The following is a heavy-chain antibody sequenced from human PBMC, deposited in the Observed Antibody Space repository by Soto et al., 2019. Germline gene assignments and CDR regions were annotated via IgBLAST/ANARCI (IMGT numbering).Heavy chain of an antibody. D-gene: IGHD3-22*01. J-gene: IGHJ5*01. CDR1: GGTFSSYA. V-gene: IGHV1-69*13. CDR2: IIPIFGTA. Sequence: SVKVSCKASGGTFSSYAISWVRQAPGQGLEWMGGIIPIFGTANYAQKFQGRVTITADESTSTAYMELSSLRSEDTAVYYCARASRDYYDSSGPPAENWFDSWGQGTLVTVSS. CDR3: ARASRDYYDSSGPPAENWFDS.